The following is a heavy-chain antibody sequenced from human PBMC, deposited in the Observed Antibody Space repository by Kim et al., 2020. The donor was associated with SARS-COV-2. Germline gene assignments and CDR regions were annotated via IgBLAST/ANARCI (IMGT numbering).Heavy chain of an antibody. CDR2: ISYSGNT. J-gene: IGHJ6*03. Sequence: SETLSLTCSVSGGSISRSSYDWGWIRQPPGKGLEWIGSISYSGNTHYNPSLKSRVTISLDTSKTQISLKLTSVTAADTAVYYCARQGGPRGYYYYYMDVWGNGTTVTVSS. D-gene: IGHD1-26*01. V-gene: IGHV4-39*01. CDR3: ARQGGPRGYYYYYMDV. CDR1: GGSISRSSYD.